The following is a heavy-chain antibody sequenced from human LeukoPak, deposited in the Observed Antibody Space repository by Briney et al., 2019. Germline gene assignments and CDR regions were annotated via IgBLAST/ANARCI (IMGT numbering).Heavy chain of an antibody. V-gene: IGHV1-2*06. CDR3: ARVAGPIGKAKGAAFDI. J-gene: IGHJ3*02. Sequence: ASVKVSCXASGYTFTDYYMHWVRQAPGQGLEWMGRINPNSGGTNYAQKFQGRVTMTRDTSISTAYMELSRLRSDDTAVYYCARVAGPIGKAKGAAFDIWGQGTMVTVSS. D-gene: IGHD3-16*01. CDR1: GYTFTDYY. CDR2: INPNSGGT.